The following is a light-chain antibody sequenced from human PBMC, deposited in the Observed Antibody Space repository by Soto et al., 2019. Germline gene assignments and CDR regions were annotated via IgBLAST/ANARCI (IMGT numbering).Light chain of an antibody. CDR2: GAS. V-gene: IGKV3-15*01. CDR1: QSVGNK. J-gene: IGKJ4*01. CDR3: QQYPNWL. Sequence: EIVMTQSPATLSVSPGERATLSCRASQSVGNKLAWYQQKPGQAPRLLIYGASTSATGIPARFSGSGSGTEFTLTISSLQSEDFAVYYCQQYPNWLFGGGTKVEIK.